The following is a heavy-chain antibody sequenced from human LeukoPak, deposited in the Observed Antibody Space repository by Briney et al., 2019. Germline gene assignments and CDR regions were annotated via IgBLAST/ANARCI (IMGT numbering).Heavy chain of an antibody. Sequence: ASVKVSCKASGYTFTGYHMHWVRQAPGQGLERMGWINPNSGGTNYAQKLQGRVTMTTDTSTSTAYMELRSLRSDDTAVYYCARDRSKYYDSSGYGYWGQGTLVTVSS. CDR1: GYTFTGYH. V-gene: IGHV1-2*02. CDR2: INPNSGGT. CDR3: ARDRSKYYDSSGYGY. J-gene: IGHJ4*02. D-gene: IGHD3-22*01.